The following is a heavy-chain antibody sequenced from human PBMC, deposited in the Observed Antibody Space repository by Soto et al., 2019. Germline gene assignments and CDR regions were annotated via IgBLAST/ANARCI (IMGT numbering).Heavy chain of an antibody. CDR1: GYTFTSYG. V-gene: IGHV1-18*04. J-gene: IGHJ6*02. D-gene: IGHD6-6*01. Sequence: QVQLVQSGAEVKKPGASVKVSCKASGYTFTSYGISWVRQAPGQGLDWMGWISGYNGNTNYAQKLQGRDTMPTDTTTSTAYMELRSLRSDDTAVYYCARVQLVQNYYYYGMDVWGQGTTVTVSS. CDR2: ISGYNGNT. CDR3: ARVQLVQNYYYYGMDV.